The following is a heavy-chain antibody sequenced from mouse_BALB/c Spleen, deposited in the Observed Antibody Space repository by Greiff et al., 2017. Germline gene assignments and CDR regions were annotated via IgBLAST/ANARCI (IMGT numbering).Heavy chain of an antibody. CDR1: GYTFTSYV. CDR2: INPYNDGT. V-gene: IGHV1-14*01. Sequence: VQLQQPGPELVKPGASVKMSCKASGYTFTSYVMHWVKQKPGQGLEWIGYINPYNDGTKYNEKFKGKATLTSDKSSSTAYMELSSLTSEDSAVYYCARQGRDYYYAMDYWGQGTSVTVSS. D-gene: IGHD3-3*01. CDR3: ARQGRDYYYAMDY. J-gene: IGHJ4*01.